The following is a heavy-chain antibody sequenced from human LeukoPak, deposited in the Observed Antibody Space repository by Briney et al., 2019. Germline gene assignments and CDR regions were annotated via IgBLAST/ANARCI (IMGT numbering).Heavy chain of an antibody. CDR3: ARDDIVVVPAASYFDY. Sequence: GGSLRLSCAASGFTFSSYSMNWVRQAPGKGLEWVSYISSSSSTIYYADSVKGRFTISRDNAKNSLYLQMNSPRAEDTAVYYCARDDIVVVPAASYFDYWGQGTLVTVSS. D-gene: IGHD2-2*01. J-gene: IGHJ4*02. V-gene: IGHV3-48*01. CDR1: GFTFSSYS. CDR2: ISSSSSTI.